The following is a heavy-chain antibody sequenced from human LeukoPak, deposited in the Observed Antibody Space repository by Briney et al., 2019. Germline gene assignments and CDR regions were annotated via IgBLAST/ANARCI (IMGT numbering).Heavy chain of an antibody. D-gene: IGHD4-17*01. J-gene: IGHJ4*02. V-gene: IGHV4-59*08. CDR1: GGSISSYY. Sequence: SENLSLTCTVSGGSISSYYWSWIRQPPGKGLEWVGQTYYSGSTNYNPSLKSRVTISVDTSKNQFSLKLRSVTAADTAVHYCARLDYGDYFDYWGQGPLVTVSS. CDR3: ARLDYGDYFDY. CDR2: TYYSGST.